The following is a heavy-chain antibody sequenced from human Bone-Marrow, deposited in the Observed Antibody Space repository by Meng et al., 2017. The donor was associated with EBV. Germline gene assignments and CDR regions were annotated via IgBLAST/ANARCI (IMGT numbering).Heavy chain of an antibody. D-gene: IGHD3-22*01. V-gene: IGHV1-3*01. CDR2: INAGNGNT. Sequence: QLVQSWGEVKKPGASVKVSCKASGYNFTSYAMHWVRQAPGQRLEWMGWINAGNGNTNYSQKFQGRVTITRDTSASTAYMELSSLRSEDTAVYYCARLDSSGLDYWGQGTLVTVAS. J-gene: IGHJ4*02. CDR3: ARLDSSGLDY. CDR1: GYNFTSYA.